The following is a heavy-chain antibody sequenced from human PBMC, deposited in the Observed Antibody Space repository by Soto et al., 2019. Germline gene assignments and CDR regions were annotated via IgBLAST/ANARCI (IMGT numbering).Heavy chain of an antibody. CDR1: GFTFSGSA. CDR3: TRLGIAVAGGY. Sequence: PVGSLTLPCAASGFTFSGSAMHWVRQASGKGLEWVGRIRSKANSYATAYAASVKGRFTISRDDSKNTAYLQMNSLKTEDTAVYYCTRLGIAVAGGYWGQGALVTVSS. CDR2: IRSKANSYAT. D-gene: IGHD6-19*01. V-gene: IGHV3-73*01. J-gene: IGHJ4*02.